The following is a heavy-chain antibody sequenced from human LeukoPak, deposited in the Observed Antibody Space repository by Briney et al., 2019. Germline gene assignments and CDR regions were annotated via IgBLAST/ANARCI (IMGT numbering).Heavy chain of an antibody. D-gene: IGHD3-3*01. CDR3: ARGLYLYYDFWSGKPRSMNWFDP. J-gene: IGHJ5*02. CDR1: GGSFSGYY. V-gene: IGHV4-34*01. Sequence: PSETLSLTCAVYGGSFSGYYWSWIRQPPGKGLEWIGEINHSGSTNYNPSLKSRVTISVDTSKNQFSLKLSFVTAADTAVYYCARGLYLYYDFWSGKPRSMNWFDPWGQGTLVTVSS. CDR2: INHSGST.